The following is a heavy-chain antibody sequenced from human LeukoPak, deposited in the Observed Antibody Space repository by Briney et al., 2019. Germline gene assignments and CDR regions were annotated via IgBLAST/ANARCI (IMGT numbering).Heavy chain of an antibody. CDR2: ISYDGSNK. CDR1: GFTFSSYG. V-gene: IGHV3-30*03. J-gene: IGHJ5*02. CDR3: ARDPPYDSSGYPAS. Sequence: PGGSLRLSCAASGFTFSSYGMHWVRQAPGKGLEWVAVISYDGSNKYYADSVKGRFTISRDNAKNSLYLQMNSLRAEDTAVYYCARDPPYDSSGYPASWGQGTLVTVSS. D-gene: IGHD3-22*01.